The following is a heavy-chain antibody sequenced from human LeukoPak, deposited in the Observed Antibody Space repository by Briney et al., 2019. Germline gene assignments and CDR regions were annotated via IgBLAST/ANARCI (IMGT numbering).Heavy chain of an antibody. J-gene: IGHJ3*02. CDR2: ISYDGSNK. CDR3: AREHLRFLDPGGSGAFDI. CDR1: GFTFSGYP. Sequence: PGKSLRLSCAASGFTFSGYPIHWVRQAPGKGLEWVAVISYDGSNKYYADSVKGRFTISRDNSKNTLYLQMNSLRAEDTAVYYCAREHLRFLDPGGSGAFDIWGQGTMVTVSS. V-gene: IGHV3-30-3*01. D-gene: IGHD3-3*01.